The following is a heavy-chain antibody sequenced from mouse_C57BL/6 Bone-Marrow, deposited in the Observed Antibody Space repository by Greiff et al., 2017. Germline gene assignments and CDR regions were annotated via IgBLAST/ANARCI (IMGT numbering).Heavy chain of an antibody. J-gene: IGHJ4*01. D-gene: IGHD2-2*01. CDR2: INPSTGGT. V-gene: IGHV1-43*01. Sequence: VQLKQSGPELVKPGASVKISCKASGYSFTGYYMNWVKQSSEKSLEWIGEINPSTGGTSYNQKFKGKATLTVDNTSSSAYMQLKSLTAEDSSVYYCASYGYSYYYAMDYWGQGTSVTVSS. CDR1: GYSFTGYY. CDR3: ASYGYSYYYAMDY.